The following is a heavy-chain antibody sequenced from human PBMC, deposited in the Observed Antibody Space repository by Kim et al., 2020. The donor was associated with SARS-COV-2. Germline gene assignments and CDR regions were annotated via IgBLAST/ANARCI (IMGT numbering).Heavy chain of an antibody. Sequence: SETLSLTCTVSGGSVSSGSYYWSWIRQPPGKGLEWIGYIYYSGSTNYNPSLKSRVTISVDTSKNQFSLKLSSVTAADTAVYYCARDRGYCGGDCYRPYGMDVWGQGTTVTVSS. CDR2: IYYSGST. CDR3: ARDRGYCGGDCYRPYGMDV. J-gene: IGHJ6*02. D-gene: IGHD2-21*02. CDR1: GGSVSSGSYY. V-gene: IGHV4-61*01.